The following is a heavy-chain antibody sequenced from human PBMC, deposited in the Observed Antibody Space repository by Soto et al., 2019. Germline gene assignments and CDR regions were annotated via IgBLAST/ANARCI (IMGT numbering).Heavy chain of an antibody. CDR1: GGTFSSYA. J-gene: IGHJ6*02. D-gene: IGHD6-13*01. CDR3: ARAMAAAAGTYYYYGMDV. Sequence: GASVKVSCKASGGTFSSYAISWVRQAPGQGXEWMGGIIPIFGTANYAQKFQGRVTITADESTSTAYMELSSLRSEDTAVYYCARAMAAAAGTYYYYGMDVWGQGTTVTVS. CDR2: IIPIFGTA. V-gene: IGHV1-69*13.